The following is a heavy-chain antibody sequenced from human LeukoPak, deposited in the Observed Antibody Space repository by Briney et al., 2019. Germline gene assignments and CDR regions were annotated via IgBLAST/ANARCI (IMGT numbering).Heavy chain of an antibody. D-gene: IGHD2-21*02. CDR1: GFTFPNAW. V-gene: IGHV3-11*01. Sequence: RTGGSLRLSCAASGFTFPNAWMSWIRQAPGKGLEWVSYISSSGSTIYYADSVKGRFTISGDNAKNSLYLQMNSLRAEDTAVYYCAREDTAQGYWGQGTLVTVSS. CDR3: AREDTAQGY. CDR2: ISSSGSTI. J-gene: IGHJ4*02.